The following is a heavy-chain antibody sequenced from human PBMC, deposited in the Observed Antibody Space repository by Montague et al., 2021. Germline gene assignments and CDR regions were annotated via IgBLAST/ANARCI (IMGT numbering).Heavy chain of an antibody. CDR2: IFYSGNT. Sequence: TLSLTCTVSGGSISSGGYYWSWIRQLPGKGLEWIGYIFYSGNTYYNPSLKSRVTISVDTSKNQFSLKLSSVTAADTAVYYCARAEDYYGSGSYLGFDYWGQGTLDTVSS. D-gene: IGHD3-10*01. V-gene: IGHV4-31*03. CDR1: GGSISSGGYY. J-gene: IGHJ4*02. CDR3: ARAEDYYGSGSYLGFDY.